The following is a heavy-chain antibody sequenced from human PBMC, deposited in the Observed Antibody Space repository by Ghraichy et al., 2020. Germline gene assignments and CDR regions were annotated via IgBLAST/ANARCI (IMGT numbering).Heavy chain of an antibody. D-gene: IGHD6-19*01. J-gene: IGHJ4*02. Sequence: GESLNISCAASGFTFSSYGMHWVRQAPGKGLEWVAVISYDGSNKYYADSVKGRFTISRDNSKNTLYLQMNSLRAEDTAVYYCAKLAVADFDYWGQGTLVTVSS. V-gene: IGHV3-30*18. CDR3: AKLAVADFDY. CDR1: GFTFSSYG. CDR2: ISYDGSNK.